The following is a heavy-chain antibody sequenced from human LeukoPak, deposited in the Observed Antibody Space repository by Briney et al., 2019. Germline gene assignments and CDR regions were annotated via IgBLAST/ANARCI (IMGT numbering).Heavy chain of an antibody. J-gene: IGHJ6*02. CDR1: GGSISSSSYY. CDR3: ARDCGSGSYGMDV. V-gene: IGHV4-39*07. CDR2: IYYSGST. Sequence: SETLSLTCTVSGGSISSSSYYWGWIRQPPGKGLEWIGSIYYSGSTYYNPSLKSRVTISVDTSKNQFSLKLSSVTAADTAVYYCARDCGSGSYGMDVWGQGTTVTVSS. D-gene: IGHD3-10*01.